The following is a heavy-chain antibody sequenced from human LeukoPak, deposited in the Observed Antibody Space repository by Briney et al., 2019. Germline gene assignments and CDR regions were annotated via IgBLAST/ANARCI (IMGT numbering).Heavy chain of an antibody. CDR3: AKDLTYCDFWSGYYDYYYYYGMDV. CDR2: ISYDGSNK. D-gene: IGHD3-3*01. CDR1: GFTFSSYG. J-gene: IGHJ6*02. V-gene: IGHV3-30*18. Sequence: GGSLRLSCAASGFTFSSYGMHWVRQAPGKGLEWVAVISYDGSNKYYADSVKGRFTISRDNSKNTLYLQMNSLRAEDTAVYYCAKDLTYCDFWSGYYDYYYYYGMDVWGQGTTVTVSS.